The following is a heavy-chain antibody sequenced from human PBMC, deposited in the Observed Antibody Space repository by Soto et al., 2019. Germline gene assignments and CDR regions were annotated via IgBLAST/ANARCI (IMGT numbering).Heavy chain of an antibody. Sequence: PSETLSLTCTVSGGSISSSSYYWGWIRQPPGKGLEWIGSIYYSGSTYNNPSLKSRVTISVDTSKNQFSLKLSSVTAADTAVYYCARTSTGGGYYDSSGYPNRYGMDVWGQGTTVTSP. CDR3: ARTSTGGGYYDSSGYPNRYGMDV. D-gene: IGHD3-22*01. CDR2: IYYSGST. CDR1: GGSISSSSYY. J-gene: IGHJ6*02. V-gene: IGHV4-39*01.